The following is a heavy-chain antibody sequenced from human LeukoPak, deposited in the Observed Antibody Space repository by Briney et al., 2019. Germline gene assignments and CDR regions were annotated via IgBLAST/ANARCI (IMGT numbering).Heavy chain of an antibody. Sequence: GGSLRLSCAASGFTVSSNYMSWVRQAPGKGLEWVSVIYSGGNTYYADSVKGRFTISRDNSKNTLYLQLNSLRAEDTAVYYCARVSPRYGSGTHYSLPTFDYWGQGTLVTVSS. J-gene: IGHJ4*02. D-gene: IGHD3-10*01. CDR2: IYSGGNT. CDR1: GFTVSSNY. V-gene: IGHV3-66*01. CDR3: ARVSPRYGSGTHYSLPTFDY.